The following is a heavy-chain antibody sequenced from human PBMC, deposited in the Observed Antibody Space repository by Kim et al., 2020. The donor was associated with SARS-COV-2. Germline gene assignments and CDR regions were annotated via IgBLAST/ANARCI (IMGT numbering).Heavy chain of an antibody. V-gene: IGHV1-69*04. D-gene: IGHD5-12*01. Sequence: SVKVSCKASGGTFSSQGVSWVRQAPGQGLEWMGRIIPRPGTVIHAQSFRDRLTITADTTTRTVYMELSSLTSEDTAVYYCAREGEMATIWNPFDLWGQGTLVTVSS. CDR1: GGTFSSQG. CDR2: IIPRPGTV. J-gene: IGHJ4*02. CDR3: AREGEMATIWNPFDL.